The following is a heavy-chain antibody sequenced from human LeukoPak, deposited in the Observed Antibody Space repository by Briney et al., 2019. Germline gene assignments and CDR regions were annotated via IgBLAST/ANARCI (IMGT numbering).Heavy chain of an antibody. Sequence: SETLSLTCTVSGGSISSSSYYWGWIRQPPGKGLEWIGSIYYSGSTYYNPSLKSRVTISVDTSKIQFSLKLSSVTAADTAVYYCASNYYGSGSYYPYYFDYWGQGTLVTVSS. CDR2: IYYSGST. V-gene: IGHV4-39*01. D-gene: IGHD3-10*01. CDR3: ASNYYGSGSYYPYYFDY. CDR1: GGSISSSSYY. J-gene: IGHJ4*02.